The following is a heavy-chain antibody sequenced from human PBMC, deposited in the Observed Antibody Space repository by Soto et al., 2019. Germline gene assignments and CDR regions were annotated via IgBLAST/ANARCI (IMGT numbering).Heavy chain of an antibody. V-gene: IGHV1-18*04. D-gene: IGHD3-3*01. J-gene: IGHJ3*01. CDR3: AREGILGLFDAYGL. CDR1: VFTSSG. Sequence: ASVKVSCKASVFTSSGISWVRQAPGQRLEWMGWISTHNGNTIYAQKFQGRVIMTMDTSTTTVYMELRSLRPDDTAVYLCAREGILGLFDAYGLWGQGTMVTVSS. CDR2: ISTHNGNT.